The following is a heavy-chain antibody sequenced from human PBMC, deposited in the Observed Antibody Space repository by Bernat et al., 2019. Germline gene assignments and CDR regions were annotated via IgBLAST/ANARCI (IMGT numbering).Heavy chain of an antibody. CDR3: ARDDYGGNGDY. CDR1: GFTFSSYW. CDR2: IKQDGSEK. Sequence: EVQLVESGGGLVQPGGSLRLSCAASGFTFSSYWMSWVRQAPGKGLEWVANIKQDGSEKYYVHSVKGRVTISRDNAKNSLYLQMNSLRAEDTAVYYCARDDYGGNGDYWGQGTLVTVSS. V-gene: IGHV3-7*04. D-gene: IGHD4-23*01. J-gene: IGHJ4*02.